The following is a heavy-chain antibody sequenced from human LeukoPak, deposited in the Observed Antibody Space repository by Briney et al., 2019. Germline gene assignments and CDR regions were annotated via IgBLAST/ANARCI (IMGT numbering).Heavy chain of an antibody. D-gene: IGHD3-22*01. Sequence: SETLSLTCAVHGGSFSGYYWSWIRQPPGKGLEWIGEINHSGSTNYNPSLKSRVTISVDTSKNQFSLKLSSVTAADTAVYYCARGYYYDSSGQAYYFDYWGQGTLVTVSS. CDR3: ARGYYYDSSGQAYYFDY. V-gene: IGHV4-34*01. J-gene: IGHJ4*02. CDR2: INHSGST. CDR1: GGSFSGYY.